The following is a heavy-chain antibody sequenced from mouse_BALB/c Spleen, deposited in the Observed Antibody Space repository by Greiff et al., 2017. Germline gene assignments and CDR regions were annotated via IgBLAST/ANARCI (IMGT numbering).Heavy chain of an antibody. CDR3: AREGDGYSFAY. CDR2: ISSGGSYT. J-gene: IGHJ3*01. V-gene: IGHV5-6*01. Sequence: EVKLQESGGDLVKPGGSLKLSCAASGFTFSSYGMSWVRQTPDKRLEWVATISSGGSYTYYPDSVKGRSTISRDNAKNTLYLQMSSLKSEDTAMYYCAREGDGYSFAYWGQGTLVTVSA. D-gene: IGHD2-3*01. CDR1: GFTFSSYG.